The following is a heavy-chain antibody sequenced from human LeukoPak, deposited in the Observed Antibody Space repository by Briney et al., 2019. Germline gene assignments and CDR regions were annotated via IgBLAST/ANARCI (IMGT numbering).Heavy chain of an antibody. Sequence: SGPTLVKPTQTLTLTFTFSGFSLSTSGVCVGWIRQPPAKALQSIALIYWDDDKRYSPSLKSRLTITKDTSKNQVVLTMTNMDAVDTATYCCAHRLRLFDYWGQGMLVTVSS. CDR1: GFSLSTSGVC. J-gene: IGHJ4*02. CDR3: AHRLRLFDY. CDR2: IYWDDDK. D-gene: IGHD3-16*01. V-gene: IGHV2-5*02.